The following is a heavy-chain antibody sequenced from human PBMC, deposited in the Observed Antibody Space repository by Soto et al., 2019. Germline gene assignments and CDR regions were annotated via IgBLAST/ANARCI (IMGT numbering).Heavy chain of an antibody. Sequence: GGSLRLSCAASGFTFSNYGMHWVRQAPGKGLEWVAVISSDGSNKYYADSVKGRFTISRDNSKNTLYLQMNSLRAEDTAVYYCAKDKPLNYDFWNGNLFDYWGQGTLVTVSS. D-gene: IGHD3-3*01. CDR3: AKDKPLNYDFWNGNLFDY. CDR1: GFTFSNYG. V-gene: IGHV3-30*18. CDR2: ISSDGSNK. J-gene: IGHJ4*02.